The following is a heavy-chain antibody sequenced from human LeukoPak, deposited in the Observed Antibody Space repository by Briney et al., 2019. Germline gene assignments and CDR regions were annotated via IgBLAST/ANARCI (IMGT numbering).Heavy chain of an antibody. CDR1: GGSFSGYY. J-gene: IGHJ6*02. D-gene: IGHD3-10*01. CDR2: INHSGST. V-gene: IGHV4-34*01. CDR3: AREKGDYHGSGSLSSYYYYGMDV. Sequence: SETLSLTCAVYGGSFSGYYWSWIRQPPGKGLEWIGEINHSGSTNYNPSLKSRVTISVDTSKNQFSLKLSSVTAADTAVYYCAREKGDYHGSGSLSSYYYYGMDVWGQGTTVTVSS.